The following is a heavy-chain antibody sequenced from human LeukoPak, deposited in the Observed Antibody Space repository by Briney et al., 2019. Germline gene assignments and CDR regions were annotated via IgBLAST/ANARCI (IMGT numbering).Heavy chain of an antibody. V-gene: IGHV3-21*01. D-gene: IGHD3-10*01. CDR1: GFTFSSYS. CDR2: ISSSSSYI. Sequence: SGGSLRLSCAASGFTFSSYSMNWVRQAPGKGLEWVSSISSSSSYIYYADSVKGRFTISRDNAKNSLYLQMNSLRAEDTAVYDCARDEGSGSINPFDYWGQGTLVTVSS. CDR3: ARDEGSGSINPFDY. J-gene: IGHJ4*02.